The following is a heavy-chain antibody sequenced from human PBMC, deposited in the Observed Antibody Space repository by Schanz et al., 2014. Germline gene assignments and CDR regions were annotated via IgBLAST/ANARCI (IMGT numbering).Heavy chain of an antibody. D-gene: IGHD5-18*01. CDR1: GGSISSSNW. Sequence: QVQLQESGPGLVKPSGTLSLTCAVSGGSISSSNWWSWVRQPPGKGLEWIGEIYHSGSTNYKPSLKSRVPISADKPKNRFPLKLRSVTAADTAVYYCARRSVSPSGNSYGYVVAWFDPWARESRSPSPQ. V-gene: IGHV4-4*02. J-gene: IGHJ5*02. CDR2: IYHSGST. CDR3: ARRSVSPSGNSYGYVVAWFDP.